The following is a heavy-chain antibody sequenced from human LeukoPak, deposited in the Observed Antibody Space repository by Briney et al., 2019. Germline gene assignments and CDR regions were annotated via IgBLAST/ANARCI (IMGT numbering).Heavy chain of an antibody. CDR1: GLTVSSNY. J-gene: IGHJ4*02. D-gene: IGHD6-19*01. CDR3: ARGGEQWLAYFDY. Sequence: GSLRLSCAASGLTVSSNYMSWIRQPPGKGLEWIGEINHSGSTNYNPSLKSRVTISVDTSKNQFSLKLSSVTAADTAVYYCARGGEQWLAYFDYWGQGTLVTVSS. V-gene: IGHV4-34*01. CDR2: INHSGST.